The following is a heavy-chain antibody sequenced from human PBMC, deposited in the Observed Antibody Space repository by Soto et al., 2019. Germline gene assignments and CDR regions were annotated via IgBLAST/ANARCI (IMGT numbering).Heavy chain of an antibody. CDR3: AKEGLLAGTRNWFDP. V-gene: IGHV3-23*01. Sequence: EVRLLESGGGLVQPGGSLRLSCAASGFTFTSYAMTWVRQAPGKGLEWVSAISGSGDSTYYADSVKGRFTVSKDNSKNMLHLQMNSLRAEDTAVYYCAKEGLLAGTRNWFDPWGQGTLVIVSS. CDR1: GFTFTSYA. J-gene: IGHJ5*02. CDR2: ISGSGDST. D-gene: IGHD2-15*01.